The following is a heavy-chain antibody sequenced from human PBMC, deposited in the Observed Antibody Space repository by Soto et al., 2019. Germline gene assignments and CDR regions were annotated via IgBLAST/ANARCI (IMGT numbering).Heavy chain of an antibody. CDR3: ARDKRWAGFFDY. J-gene: IGHJ4*02. V-gene: IGHV4-31*03. CDR2: IYYSGST. CDR1: GGSISSGGYY. D-gene: IGHD1-1*01. Sequence: QVQLQESGPGLVKPSQTLSLTCTVSGGSISSGGYYWSWIRQHPGKGLEWIGYIYYSGSTYYNPSLKSRVTRSGDTSKNQFPLKLSSVTAADTAVYYGARDKRWAGFFDYWGQGTLVTVSS.